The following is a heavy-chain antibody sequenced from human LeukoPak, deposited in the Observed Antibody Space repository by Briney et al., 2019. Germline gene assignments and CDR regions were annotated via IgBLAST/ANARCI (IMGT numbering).Heavy chain of an antibody. Sequence: PGGSLRLSCAASGFTFSSYEMNWVRQAPGKGLEWVSYISSSGSTIYYADSVKGRFTISRDNAKNSLYLQMNSLRAEDTAVYYCARVRSRYYYAPFDYWGQGTLVTVSS. D-gene: IGHD3-10*01. CDR1: GFTFSSYE. V-gene: IGHV3-48*03. CDR3: ARVRSRYYYAPFDY. J-gene: IGHJ4*02. CDR2: ISSSGSTI.